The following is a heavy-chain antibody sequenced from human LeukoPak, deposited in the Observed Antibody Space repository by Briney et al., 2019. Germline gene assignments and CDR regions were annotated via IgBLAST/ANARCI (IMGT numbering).Heavy chain of an antibody. Sequence: GGSLRLSCAASGFTFSSYAMSWVRQAPGKGLEWVSAISGSGGSTYYADSVKGRFTISRDNSKNTLYLQMNSLRAEDTAVYYCARGRYCSSISCRTELDYWGQGTLVTVSS. CDR1: GFTFSSYA. CDR2: ISGSGGST. J-gene: IGHJ4*02. CDR3: ARGRYCSSISCRTELDY. D-gene: IGHD2-2*01. V-gene: IGHV3-23*01.